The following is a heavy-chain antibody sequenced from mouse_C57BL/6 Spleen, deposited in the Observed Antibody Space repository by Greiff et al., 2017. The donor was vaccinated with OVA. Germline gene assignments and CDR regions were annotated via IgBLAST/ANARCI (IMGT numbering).Heavy chain of an antibody. V-gene: IGHV3-6*01. Sequence: EVKLMESGPGLVKPSQSLSLTCSVTGYSITSGYYWNWIRQFPGNKLEWMGYISYDGSNNYNPSLKNRISITRDTSKNQFFLKLNSVTTEDTATYYCARRDYDYAYWGQGTLVTVSA. CDR1: GYSITSGYY. CDR2: ISYDGSN. J-gene: IGHJ3*01. D-gene: IGHD2-4*01. CDR3: ARRDYDYAY.